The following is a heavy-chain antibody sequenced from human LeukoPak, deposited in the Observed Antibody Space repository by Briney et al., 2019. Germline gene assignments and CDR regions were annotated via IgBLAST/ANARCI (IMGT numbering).Heavy chain of an antibody. V-gene: IGHV4-39*01. CDR3: ARLRIHNWFDP. CDR1: GGSISSSSYY. Sequence: SETLSLTCTVSGGSISSSSYYWGWIRQPPGKGLEWIGSIYYSGSTYYNPSLKSRVTISADTSKNQFSLKLSSVTAADTAVYYCARLRIHNWFDPWGQGTLVTVSS. D-gene: IGHD2-15*01. J-gene: IGHJ5*02. CDR2: IYYSGST.